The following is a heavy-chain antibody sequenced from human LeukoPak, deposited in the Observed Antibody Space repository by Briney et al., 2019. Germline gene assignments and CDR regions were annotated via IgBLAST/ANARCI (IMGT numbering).Heavy chain of an antibody. Sequence: GGSLRLSCAASGFTFSSYAMSWVRQAPGKGLEWVSAISGSGGSTYYADSVKGRFTISRDNSKNTLYLQMNSLRAEDTAVYYCARDYYYDSSGYFGYWGQGTLVTVSS. D-gene: IGHD3-22*01. CDR1: GFTFSSYA. CDR2: ISGSGGST. CDR3: ARDYYYDSSGYFGY. V-gene: IGHV3-23*01. J-gene: IGHJ4*02.